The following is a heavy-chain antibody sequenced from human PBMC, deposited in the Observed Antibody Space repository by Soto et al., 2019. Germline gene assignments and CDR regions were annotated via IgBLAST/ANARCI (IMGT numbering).Heavy chain of an antibody. J-gene: IGHJ5*02. CDR2: MNPNSGNT. V-gene: IGHV1-8*01. CDR3: ARGVRYFDWLLNWFDP. D-gene: IGHD3-9*01. Sequence: ASVKVSCKASGYTFTSYDINWVRQATGQGLEWMGWMNPNSGNTGYAQKFQGRVTMTRNTSISTAYMELSSLRSEDTAVYYCARGVRYFDWLLNWFDPWGQGTLVTVSS. CDR1: GYTFTSYD.